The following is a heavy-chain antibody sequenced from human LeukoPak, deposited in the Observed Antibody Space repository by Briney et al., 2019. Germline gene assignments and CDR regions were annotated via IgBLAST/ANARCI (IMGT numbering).Heavy chain of an antibody. Sequence: PGGSLRLSCAASGFTFSSYAMSWVRQAPGKGLEWVSAISGSGDSTYYGDSVKGRFTISRDNSKNTLYLQMNSLRAEDTAVYYCARGQLEWENYYYYGMDVWGQGTTVTVSS. CDR2: ISGSGDST. CDR3: ARGQLEWENYYYYGMDV. J-gene: IGHJ6*02. CDR1: GFTFSSYA. D-gene: IGHD1-1*01. V-gene: IGHV3-23*01.